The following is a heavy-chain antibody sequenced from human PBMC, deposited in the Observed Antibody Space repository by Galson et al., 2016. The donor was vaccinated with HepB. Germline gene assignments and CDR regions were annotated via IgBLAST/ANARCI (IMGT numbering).Heavy chain of an antibody. CDR2: LYHGDSQT. J-gene: IGHJ4*02. V-gene: IGHV5-51*01. CDR3: ARLVSSRSPYDS. Sequence: QSGAAVKQPRESLQISCKGDGYVLASYWVAWVRPTPDKGLAWMRPLYHGDSQTRYTPSFQGPVTFSTDKSINTAYMQWSSLKAPDTAIYYCARLVSSRSPYDSWGQGTLVTVSS. D-gene: IGHD3-22*01. CDR1: GYVLASYW.